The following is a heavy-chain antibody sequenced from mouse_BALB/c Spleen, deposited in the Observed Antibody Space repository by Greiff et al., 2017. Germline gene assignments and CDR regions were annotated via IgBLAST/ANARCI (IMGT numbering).Heavy chain of an antibody. CDR1: GYTFTDYA. J-gene: IGHJ2*01. Sequence: QVQLQQSGAELVRPGVSVKISCKGSGYTFTDYAMHWVKQSHAKSLEWIGVISTYYGDASYNQKFKGKATMTVDKSSSTAYMELARLTSEDSAIYYCARSGYYGNYVDYWGQGTTLTVSS. CDR3: ARSGYYGNYVDY. CDR2: ISTYYGDA. V-gene: IGHV1S137*01. D-gene: IGHD2-1*01.